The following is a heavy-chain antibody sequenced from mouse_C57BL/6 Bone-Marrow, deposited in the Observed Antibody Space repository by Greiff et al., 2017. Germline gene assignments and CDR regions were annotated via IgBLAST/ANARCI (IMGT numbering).Heavy chain of an antibody. V-gene: IGHV1-39*01. CDR3: SITTVVATDAMDY. Sequence: VQLQQSGPELVKPGASVKISCKASGYSFTDYNMNWVKQSNGKSLEWIGVINPNYGTTSYNQKFKGKATLTVDQSSSTAYMQLNSLTSEDYAVYYCSITTVVATDAMDYWGQGTSVTVSS. D-gene: IGHD1-1*01. CDR2: INPNYGTT. J-gene: IGHJ4*01. CDR1: GYSFTDYN.